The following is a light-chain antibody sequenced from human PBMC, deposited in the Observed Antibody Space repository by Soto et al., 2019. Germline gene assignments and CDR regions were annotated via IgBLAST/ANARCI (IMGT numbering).Light chain of an antibody. Sequence: DIVMTQSPSTLSVSLGDRVTLTCRSSQGIRNDLGWYQQKPGKAPKRLIYDASILQGGVPSRFSGSGSGTDFTLTISRLEPEDFAVYYCQQYGSSITFGQGTRLEIK. CDR1: QGIRND. CDR3: QQYGSSIT. V-gene: IGKV1-17*01. CDR2: DAS. J-gene: IGKJ5*01.